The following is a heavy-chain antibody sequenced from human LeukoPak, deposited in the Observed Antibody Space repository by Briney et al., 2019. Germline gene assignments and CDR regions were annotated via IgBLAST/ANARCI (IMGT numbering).Heavy chain of an antibody. J-gene: IGHJ4*02. CDR3: ARVWPSEVLRFLEWLFDY. CDR2: ISYDGSNK. Sequence: GGSLRLSCEASGFTFRSYAMTWVRQAPGKGLEWVAVISYDGSNKYYADSVKGRFTISRDNAKDSLYLQMSSLRAEDTAVYYCARVWPSEVLRFLEWLFDYWGQGTLVTVSS. CDR1: GFTFRSYA. V-gene: IGHV3-30-3*01. D-gene: IGHD3-3*01.